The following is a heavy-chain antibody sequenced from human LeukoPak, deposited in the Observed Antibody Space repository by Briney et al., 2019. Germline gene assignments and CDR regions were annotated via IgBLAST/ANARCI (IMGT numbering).Heavy chain of an antibody. J-gene: IGHJ4*02. V-gene: IGHV3-7*01. CDR3: AREGSRAYFDY. CDR2: INQDGGET. CDR1: GFTFSSYW. D-gene: IGHD1-26*01. Sequence: GGSLRLSCAASGFTFSSYWMSWVRQAPGKGLEWVASINQDGGETYYVASVKGRFTISRDNAKNSLYLQMNSLRAEDTAVYYCAREGSRAYFDYWGQGTLVTVSS.